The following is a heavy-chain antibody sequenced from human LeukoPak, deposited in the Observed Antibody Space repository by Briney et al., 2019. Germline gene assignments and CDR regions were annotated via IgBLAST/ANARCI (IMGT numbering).Heavy chain of an antibody. J-gene: IGHJ4*02. D-gene: IGHD2-2*01. CDR2: ISSNGGST. Sequence: GGSLRLFCAASGFTFSNYVMYWVRQAPGKGLEYVSAISSNGGSTYYANSVKGRFTISRDNSKNTLYLQMGSLRAEDMAVYYCARYRCSSTSCFVDYWGQGPLVTVSS. CDR1: GFTFSNYV. CDR3: ARYRCSSTSCFVDY. V-gene: IGHV3-64*01.